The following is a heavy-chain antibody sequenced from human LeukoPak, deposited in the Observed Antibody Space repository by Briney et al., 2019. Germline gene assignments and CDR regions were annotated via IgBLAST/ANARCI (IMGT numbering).Heavy chain of an antibody. D-gene: IGHD5-12*01. V-gene: IGHV3-30*18. J-gene: IGHJ4*02. CDR2: ISYGGTNK. CDR1: GFTFSSYW. CDR3: AKDSSGNSGNIDS. Sequence: GGSLRLSCAASGFTFSSYWMHWVRQAPGKGLEWVSSISYGGTNKFYAGSVKGRFTISRDDSKNTLYLQMNSLRTEDTAVYYCAKDSSGNSGNIDSWGQGTLVTVSS.